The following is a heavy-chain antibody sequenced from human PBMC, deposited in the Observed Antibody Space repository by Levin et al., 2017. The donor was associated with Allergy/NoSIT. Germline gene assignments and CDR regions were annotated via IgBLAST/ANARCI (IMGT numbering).Heavy chain of an antibody. J-gene: IGHJ5*02. CDR1: GFTFSSCW. D-gene: IGHD6-19*01. Sequence: HGESLKISCEASGFTFSSCWMSWVRQAPGKGLEWVANIKPDGSEKYYVDSVKGRFTISRDNAKNSLYLQMNYLGTDDTAVYYCARDTTLAGGAWGQGTLVTVS. CDR2: IKPDGSEK. CDR3: ARDTTLAGGA. V-gene: IGHV3-7*03.